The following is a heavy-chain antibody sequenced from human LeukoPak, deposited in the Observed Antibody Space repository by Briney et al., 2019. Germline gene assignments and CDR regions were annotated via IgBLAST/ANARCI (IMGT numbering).Heavy chain of an antibody. V-gene: IGHV3-23*01. D-gene: IGHD3-3*01. CDR3: AKGPRFLEWFGGNYFDY. Sequence: GGSLRLSCAASGFTFSSYAMSWVRQASGKGLEWVSAISGSGGSTYYADSVKGRFTISRDNSKNTLYLQMNSLRAEDTAVYYCAKGPRFLEWFGGNYFDYWGQGTLVTVSS. J-gene: IGHJ4*02. CDR1: GFTFSSYA. CDR2: ISGSGGST.